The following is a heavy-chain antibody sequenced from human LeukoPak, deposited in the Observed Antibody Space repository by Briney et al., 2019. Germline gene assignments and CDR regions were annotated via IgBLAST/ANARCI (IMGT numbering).Heavy chain of an antibody. Sequence: PGGSLRLSCVASGFTFSTYWMAWVRQAPGKGLEWVANIKYDGIEKYYVDSVKGRFTISRDNAKNSLYLQMNSLRVEDTAVYYCARSSYDYVWGSYGQGGADYWGQGTLVTVSS. J-gene: IGHJ4*02. CDR2: IKYDGIEK. CDR3: ARSSYDYVWGSYGQGGADY. V-gene: IGHV3-7*01. CDR1: GFTFSTYW. D-gene: IGHD3-16*01.